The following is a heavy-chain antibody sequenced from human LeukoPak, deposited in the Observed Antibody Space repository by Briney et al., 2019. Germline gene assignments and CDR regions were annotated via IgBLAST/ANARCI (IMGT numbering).Heavy chain of an antibody. Sequence: GGSLRLSCAASGFTFSSYEMNWVRQAPGKGLEWVSYISSSGSTIYCADSVKGRFTISRDNAKNSLYPQMNSLRAEDTAVYYCARGNYGSGFDPWGQGTLVTVSS. V-gene: IGHV3-48*03. CDR1: GFTFSSYE. CDR3: ARGNYGSGFDP. J-gene: IGHJ5*02. D-gene: IGHD3-10*01. CDR2: ISSSGSTI.